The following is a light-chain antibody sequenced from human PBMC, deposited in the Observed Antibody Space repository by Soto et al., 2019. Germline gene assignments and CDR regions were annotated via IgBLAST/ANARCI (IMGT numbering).Light chain of an antibody. V-gene: IGKV3D-15*01. CDR1: QSISSN. Sequence: EIVMTQSPATLSVSPGERATLSCRASQSISSNLAWYQQKPGQAPRLLIYGESTRATGIPARFSGSGSGTEFTLTISSLQSEDFAVYYCQQYNLWPPWTFGQGTKVEIK. J-gene: IGKJ1*01. CDR3: QQYNLWPPWT. CDR2: GES.